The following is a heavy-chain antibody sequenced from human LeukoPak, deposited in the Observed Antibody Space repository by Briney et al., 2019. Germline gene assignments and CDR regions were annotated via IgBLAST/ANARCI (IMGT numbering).Heavy chain of an antibody. CDR3: ASGMLGASFDK. CDR1: GGSISSGGYY. J-gene: IGHJ4*02. D-gene: IGHD1-26*01. CDR2: IHTSGNT. Sequence: PSETLSLTCTVSGGSISSGGYYWSWIRQHPGKGLEWIGRIHTSGNTYYNPSLKSRVTMSVDTSKSQFSLRLSSVTAADTAVYYCASGMLGASFDKWGQGALVTVSS. V-gene: IGHV4-39*07.